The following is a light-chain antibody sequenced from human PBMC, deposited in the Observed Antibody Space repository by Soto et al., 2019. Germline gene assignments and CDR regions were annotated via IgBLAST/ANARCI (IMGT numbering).Light chain of an antibody. CDR2: EVR. Sequence: QSALTQPPSASGSLGQSVTISCTGTNSDIGTDNYVSWYQQHPGKAPKLMIYEVRKRPSGVHYRVSGSTSGNAASLTVSGLQAEDEADYYCSSYGGRYNLVFGGGTKLTVL. CDR1: NSDIGTDNY. V-gene: IGLV2-8*01. CDR3: SSYGGRYNLV. J-gene: IGLJ3*02.